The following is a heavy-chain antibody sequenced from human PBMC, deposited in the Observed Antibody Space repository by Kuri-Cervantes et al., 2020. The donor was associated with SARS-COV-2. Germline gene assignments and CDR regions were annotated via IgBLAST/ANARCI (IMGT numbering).Heavy chain of an antibody. V-gene: IGHV3-23*01. J-gene: IGHJ4*02. CDR3: ATGFTSVWFRPLAY. D-gene: IGHD3-10*01. CDR2: INDAGTTT. Sequence: GGSLRLSCAASGFSFSDYVMTWVRQAPGKGLEWVSIINDAGTTTHYADSVQGRFTISRDNSKNTVYLQMNNLEVEDTAVYFCATGFTSVWFRPLAYWGQGTLVTVSS. CDR1: GFSFSDYV.